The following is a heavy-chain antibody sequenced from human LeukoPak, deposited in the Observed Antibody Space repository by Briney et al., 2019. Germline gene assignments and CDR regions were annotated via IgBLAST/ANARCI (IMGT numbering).Heavy chain of an antibody. CDR1: GFTFSSYW. Sequence: PGGSLRLSCAASGFTFSSYWMSWVRQAPGKGLEWVANIKQDGSEKYYVDSVKGRFTISRDNAKNSLYLQMNSLRAEDTAVYYCARERVGGIAVAGLFDYWGQGTLVTVSS. CDR2: IKQDGSEK. CDR3: ARERVGGIAVAGLFDY. D-gene: IGHD6-19*01. J-gene: IGHJ4*02. V-gene: IGHV3-7*03.